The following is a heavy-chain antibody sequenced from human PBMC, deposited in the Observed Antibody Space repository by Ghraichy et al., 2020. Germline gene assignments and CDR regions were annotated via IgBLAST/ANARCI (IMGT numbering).Heavy chain of an antibody. D-gene: IGHD4-17*01. J-gene: IGHJ4*02. CDR2: ISGSGGST. Sequence: GGSLRLSCAASGFTFSSYAMSWVRQAPGKGLEWVSAISGSGGSTYYADSVKGRFTISRDNSKNTLYLQMNSLRAEDTAVYYCAKKGPGILRCPLQFDYWGQGTLVTVSS. CDR3: AKKGPGILRCPLQFDY. CDR1: GFTFSSYA. V-gene: IGHV3-23*01.